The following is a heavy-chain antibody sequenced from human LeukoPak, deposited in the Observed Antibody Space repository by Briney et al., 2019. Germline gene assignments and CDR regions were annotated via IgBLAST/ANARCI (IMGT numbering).Heavy chain of an antibody. D-gene: IGHD3-22*01. CDR2: ISASSGTT. CDR3: ARQQLANGYDVLSGRVVVITSPPGY. J-gene: IGHJ4*02. V-gene: IGHV3-23*01. Sequence: PGGSLRLSCAASGFIFSNYAMAWVRQAPGKGLEWVSVISASSGTTFYADSVRGRFTVSRDNAKNSLYLQMHSLRAEDTAVYYCARQQLANGYDVLSGRVVVITSPPGYWGQGTLVTVSS. CDR1: GFIFSNYA.